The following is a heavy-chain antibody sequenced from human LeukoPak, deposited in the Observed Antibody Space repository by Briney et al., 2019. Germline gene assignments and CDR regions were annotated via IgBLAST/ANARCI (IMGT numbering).Heavy chain of an antibody. V-gene: IGHV1-69*13. Sequence: SVKVSCKASGGTFSSYAISWVRQAPGQGLEWMGGIIPIFGTANYAQKFQGRVTITADESTSTAYMELSSLRSEDTAVYYCARPSSSFGYYYYMDVWGKGTTVTISS. D-gene: IGHD6-13*01. CDR2: IIPIFGTA. CDR3: ARPSSSFGYYYYMDV. J-gene: IGHJ6*03. CDR1: GGTFSSYA.